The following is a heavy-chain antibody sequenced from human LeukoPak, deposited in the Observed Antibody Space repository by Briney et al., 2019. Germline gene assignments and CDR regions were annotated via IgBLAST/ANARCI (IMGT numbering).Heavy chain of an antibody. CDR3: ARDHPRSGGAFDI. CDR2: IIPIFGTA. D-gene: IGHD3-16*01. V-gene: IGHV1-69*13. CDR1: GGTFSSYA. J-gene: IGHJ3*02. Sequence: ASVKVSCKASGGTFSSYAISWVRQAPGQGLEWMGGIIPIFGTANYAQKFQGRVTITADESTSTAYMELSSLRSEDTAVYYCARDHPRSGGAFDIWGQGTMVTVSS.